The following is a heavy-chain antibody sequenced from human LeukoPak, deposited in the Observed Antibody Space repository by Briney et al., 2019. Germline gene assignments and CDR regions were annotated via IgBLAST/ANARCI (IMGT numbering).Heavy chain of an antibody. CDR2: FSSSGAGT. V-gene: IGHV3-23*01. CDR3: ARVLRLERPYYYYYMDV. D-gene: IGHD1-1*01. Sequence: GGTLRLSCAASGFTFSSYGMGWVRQGPGKGLEWVSSFSSSGAGTYYADSVKGRFTISRDISKNTLYMQMNSLRAEDTALYHCARVLRLERPYYYYYMDVWGKGTTVTISS. J-gene: IGHJ6*03. CDR1: GFTFSSYG.